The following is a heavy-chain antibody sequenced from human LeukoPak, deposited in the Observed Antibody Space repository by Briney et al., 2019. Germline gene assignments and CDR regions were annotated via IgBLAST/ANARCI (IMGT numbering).Heavy chain of an antibody. CDR2: ISAYNGNT. J-gene: IGHJ5*02. Sequence: ASVKVSCKASGYTFTSYGISWVRRAPGQGLEWMGWISAYNGNTNYAQKLQGRVTMTTDTSTSTAYMELRSLRSDDTAVYYCARGGAAVLFTVAGPWFDPWGQGTLVTVSS. CDR3: ARGGAAVLFTVAGPWFDP. V-gene: IGHV1-18*01. CDR1: GYTFTSYG. D-gene: IGHD6-13*01.